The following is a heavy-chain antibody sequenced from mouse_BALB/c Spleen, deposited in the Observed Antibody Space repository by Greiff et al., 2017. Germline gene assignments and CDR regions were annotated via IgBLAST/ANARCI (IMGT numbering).Heavy chain of an antibody. CDR1: GFNIKDYY. CDR2: IDPENGNT. D-gene: IGHD2-4*01. Sequence: VQLKESGAELVRPGALVKLSCKASGFNIKDYYMHWVKQRPEQGLEWIGWIDPENGNTIYDPKFQGKASITADTSSNTAYLQLSSLTSEDTAVYYCAPDYDGGDWFAYWGQGTLVTVSA. CDR3: APDYDGGDWFAY. J-gene: IGHJ3*01. V-gene: IGHV14-1*02.